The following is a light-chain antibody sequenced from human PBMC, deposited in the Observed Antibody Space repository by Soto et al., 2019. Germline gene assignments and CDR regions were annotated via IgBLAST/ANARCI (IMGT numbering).Light chain of an antibody. V-gene: IGKV3-20*01. Sequence: EILLTQSPDTLSLSPGERATLSCRAAQSVGTRLAWYQHKTGQAPRLLISGASSRATGIPDRFTGSGSETSFTLTISRLETADFALYYCQHYQSGHPITFGQGTRLEIK. J-gene: IGKJ5*01. CDR2: GAS. CDR3: QHYQSGHPIT. CDR1: QSVGTR.